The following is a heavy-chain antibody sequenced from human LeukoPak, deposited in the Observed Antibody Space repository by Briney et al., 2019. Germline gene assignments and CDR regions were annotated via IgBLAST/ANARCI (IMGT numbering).Heavy chain of an antibody. Sequence: SETLSLTCTVSGVSISNYYWVWIRQPAGQGLEWIGRFYTGGSPNYNPSLESRVTMSLDTSKNQFSLKLSSVTAADTAVYYCAKHYMGSSYNRGCDCWGQGTQVTVSS. CDR2: FYTGGSP. CDR3: AKHYMGSSYNRGCDC. D-gene: IGHD3-10*01. J-gene: IGHJ4*02. CDR1: GVSISNYY. V-gene: IGHV4-4*07.